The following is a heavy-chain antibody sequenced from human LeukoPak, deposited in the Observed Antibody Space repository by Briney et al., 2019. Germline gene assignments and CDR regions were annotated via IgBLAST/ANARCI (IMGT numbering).Heavy chain of an antibody. D-gene: IGHD2-2*01. J-gene: IGHJ6*02. CDR1: XYTFTSYG. CDR2: XXXXXGNX. Sequence: SXXXSXXASXYTFTSYGISWVRQAPGQGXEWXGXXXXXXGNXNYAQKLQGRVTMTTDTSTSTAYMELRSLRSDDTAVYYCAREYIVVVPAAISTYYYYGMDVWGQGTTVTVSS. CDR3: AREYIVVVPAAISTYYYYGMDV. V-gene: IGHV1-18*01.